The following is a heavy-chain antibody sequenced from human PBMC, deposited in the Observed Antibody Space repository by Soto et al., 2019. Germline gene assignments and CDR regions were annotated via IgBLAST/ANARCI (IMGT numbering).Heavy chain of an antibody. D-gene: IGHD2-21*02. J-gene: IGHJ4*02. V-gene: IGHV4-34*01. CDR2: INHSGST. CDR1: GGSFSGYY. CDR3: ARGRGAYCGGDCPDLDY. Sequence: SETLSLTCAVYGGSFSGYYWSWIRQPPGKGLEWIGEINHSGSTNYNPSLKSRVTISVDTSKNQFSLKLSSVTAADTAVYYCARGRGAYCGGDCPDLDYWGQGTLVTV.